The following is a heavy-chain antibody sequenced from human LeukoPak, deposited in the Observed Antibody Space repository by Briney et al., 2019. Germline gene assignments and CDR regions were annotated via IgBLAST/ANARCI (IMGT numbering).Heavy chain of an antibody. CDR2: IYYSGST. CDR1: GGSISSYY. V-gene: IGHV4-59*01. D-gene: IGHD2-15*01. Sequence: SETLSLICTVSGGSISSYYWSWIRQPPGKGLEWIGYIYYSGSTNYNPSLKSRVTISVDTSKNQFSLKLSSVTAADTAVYYCAREGSGPTGDAFDIWGQGTMVTVSS. CDR3: AREGSGPTGDAFDI. J-gene: IGHJ3*02.